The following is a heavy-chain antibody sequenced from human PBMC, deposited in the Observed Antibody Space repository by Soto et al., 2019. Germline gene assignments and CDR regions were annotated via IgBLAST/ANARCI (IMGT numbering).Heavy chain of an antibody. V-gene: IGHV3-23*01. CDR1: GFTFSNYA. CDR2: ISAGGGRT. D-gene: IGHD6-13*01. J-gene: IGHJ4*02. CDR3: AMGMAEFDY. Sequence: EVHLLESGGGLVQPGGSLRLSCAASGFTFSNYAMSWVRQAPGKGLEWVSGISAGGGRTYYADSVKGRFTISRDNSKNPLYVQMSSLRAEDTAVYYCAMGMAEFDYWGQGTLVTVSS.